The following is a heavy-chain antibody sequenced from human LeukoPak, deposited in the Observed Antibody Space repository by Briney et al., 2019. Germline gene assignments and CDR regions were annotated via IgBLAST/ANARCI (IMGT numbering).Heavy chain of an antibody. J-gene: IGHJ4*02. D-gene: IGHD3-3*01. CDR1: GDSITSYY. V-gene: IGHV4-59*12. Sequence: SETLSLTCTVSGDSITSYYWSWIRQSPGKGLEWIGYIYYIGSTKYNPSLKSRVTMSVDTSKNQFSLKLSSVTAADTAVYYCARSDFWSGYYNYWGQGTLVTVSS. CDR2: IYYIGST. CDR3: ARSDFWSGYYNY.